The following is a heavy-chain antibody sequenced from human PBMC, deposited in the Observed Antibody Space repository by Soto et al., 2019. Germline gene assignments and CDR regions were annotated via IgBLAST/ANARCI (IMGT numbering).Heavy chain of an antibody. CDR3: AKDLLIVVSHYYYYGMDV. CDR1: GFTFSSYG. J-gene: IGHJ6*02. Sequence: QVQLVESGGGVVQPGRSLRLSCAASGFTFSSYGMHWVRQAPGKGLEWVAVISYDGSNKYYADSVKGRFTISRDNSRNTLYLQMNSLRAEDTAVYYCAKDLLIVVSHYYYYGMDVWGQGTTVTVSS. V-gene: IGHV3-30*18. CDR2: ISYDGSNK. D-gene: IGHD3-22*01.